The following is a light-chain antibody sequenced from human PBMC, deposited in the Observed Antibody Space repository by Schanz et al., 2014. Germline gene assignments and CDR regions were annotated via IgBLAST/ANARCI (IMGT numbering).Light chain of an antibody. CDR3: SSYAGSNNLV. J-gene: IGLJ2*01. Sequence: QSALTQPPSASGSPGQSVTISCTGTSSDVGAYNFVSWYEQHPGKAPKLMINEVNKRPSGVPDRFSGSKSGNTAFLTVSGLQAEDEADYYCSSYAGSNNLVFGGGTKLTVL. CDR2: EVN. CDR1: SSDVGAYNF. V-gene: IGLV2-8*01.